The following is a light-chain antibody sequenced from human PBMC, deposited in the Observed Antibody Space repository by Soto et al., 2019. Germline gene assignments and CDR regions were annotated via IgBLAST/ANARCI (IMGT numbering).Light chain of an antibody. J-gene: IGKJ1*01. CDR3: QQYHNWPA. V-gene: IGKV3-15*01. CDR2: GAA. Sequence: EIVMTQSPATLSVSPVERATLSCRASQSVFSSLAWYQQKPGQAPRLLIYGAATRATGIPARFSGSGSGTEFTLTISSLQSEDFAVYYCQQYHNWPAFGQGTKV. CDR1: QSVFSS.